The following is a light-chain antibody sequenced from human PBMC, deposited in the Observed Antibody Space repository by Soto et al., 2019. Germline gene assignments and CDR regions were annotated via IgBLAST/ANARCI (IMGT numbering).Light chain of an antibody. V-gene: IGKV1-5*03. CDR1: QSVRSW. CDR3: QHYKMYSPWT. CDR2: KAA. J-gene: IGKJ1*01. Sequence: DIQMTQSPATLSASVGDRVTITCRASQSVRSWLAWYQQKPGKAPKLLIYKAASLESGVPSRFSGSGSGTEFTLTISSLQPDDFATYYCQHYKMYSPWTFGQGTKVDIK.